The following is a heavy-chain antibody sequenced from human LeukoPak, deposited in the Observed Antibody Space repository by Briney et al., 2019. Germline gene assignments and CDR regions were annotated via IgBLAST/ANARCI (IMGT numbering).Heavy chain of an antibody. J-gene: IGHJ4*02. Sequence: PSETLSLTCTVSGGSISCYYWSWIRQPPGKGPEWIGYIYYSGSTNYNPSLKSRVTISVDTSKNQFSLKLSSVTAADTAVYYCARVRGPTYYYDSSGYYADYWGQGTLVTVSS. D-gene: IGHD3-22*01. CDR1: GGSISCYY. CDR3: ARVRGPTYYYDSSGYYADY. V-gene: IGHV4-59*01. CDR2: IYYSGST.